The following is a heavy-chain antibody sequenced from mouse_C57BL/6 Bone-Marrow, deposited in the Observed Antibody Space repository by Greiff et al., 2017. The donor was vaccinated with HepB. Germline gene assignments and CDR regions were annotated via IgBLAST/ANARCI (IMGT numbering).Heavy chain of an antibody. J-gene: IGHJ2*01. V-gene: IGHV1-77*01. CDR3: AREEAYYDGSSYVDYFDY. CDR1: GYTFTDYY. Sequence: QVQLQQSGAELVKPGASVKISCKASGYTFTDYYINWVKQRPGQGLEWIGKIGPGSGSTYYNEKFKGKATLTADKSSSTAYMQLSSLTSEDSAVYCCAREEAYYDGSSYVDYFDYWGQGTTLTVSS. D-gene: IGHD1-1*01. CDR2: IGPGSGST.